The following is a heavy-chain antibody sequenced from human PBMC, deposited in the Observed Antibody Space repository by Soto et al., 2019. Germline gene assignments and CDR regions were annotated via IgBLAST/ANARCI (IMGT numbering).Heavy chain of an antibody. CDR1: GGSISSGGYY. J-gene: IGHJ4*02. Sequence: SETLSLTCTVSGGSISSGGYYWSWIRQHPGKGLEWIGYIYYSGSTYYNPSLKSRVTISVDTSKNQFSLKLSSVTAADTAVYYCAREISYSDTSGYYPGYFDYWGQGTLVTVSS. CDR2: IYYSGST. V-gene: IGHV4-31*03. CDR3: AREISYSDTSGYYPGYFDY. D-gene: IGHD3-22*01.